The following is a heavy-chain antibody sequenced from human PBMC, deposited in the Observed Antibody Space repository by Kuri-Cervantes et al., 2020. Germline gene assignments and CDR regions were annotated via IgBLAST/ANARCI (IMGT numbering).Heavy chain of an antibody. V-gene: IGHV4-30-2*05. J-gene: IGHJ4*02. CDR1: GGSISSGGYS. Sequence: LRLSCAVSGGSISSGGYSWSWIRQPPGKGLEWIGYIYHSGSTYYNPSLKSRVTISVDTSKNQFSLKLSSVTAADTAVYYCAREGVNYDILTGYYMRSNFDYWGQGTLVTVSS. D-gene: IGHD3-9*01. CDR2: IYHSGST. CDR3: AREGVNYDILTGYYMRSNFDY.